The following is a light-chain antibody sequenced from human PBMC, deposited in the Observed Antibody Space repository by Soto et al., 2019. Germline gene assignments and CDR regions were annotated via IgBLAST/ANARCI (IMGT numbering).Light chain of an antibody. Sequence: IQIAPFSFPLSGSVGGRVSITFRASQTISSWLAWYQQKPGKAPKLLIYKASTLKSGVPSRFSGSGSGTDFTLTISSLEPEDFAVYYCQQRSNWPITFGQGTRLEI. J-gene: IGKJ5*01. CDR1: QTISSW. V-gene: IGKV1-5*03. CDR2: KAS. CDR3: QQRSNWPIT.